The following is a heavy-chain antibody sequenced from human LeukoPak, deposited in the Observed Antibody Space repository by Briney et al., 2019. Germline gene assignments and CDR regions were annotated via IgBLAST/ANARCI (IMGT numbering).Heavy chain of an antibody. V-gene: IGHV3-11*01. J-gene: IGHJ4*02. D-gene: IGHD3-22*01. CDR1: GFTFSDYY. CDR3: ARKSDYDSSGYYPVYY. Sequence: GGSLRLSCAASGFTFSDYYMSWIRQAPGKGLEWVSYISSSGSTIYYADSVKGQFTISRDNAKNSLYLQMNSLRAEDTAVYYCARKSDYDSSGYYPVYYWGQGTLVTVSS. CDR2: ISSSGSTI.